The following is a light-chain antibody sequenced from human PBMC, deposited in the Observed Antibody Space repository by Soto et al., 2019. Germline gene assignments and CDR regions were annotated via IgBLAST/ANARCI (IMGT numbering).Light chain of an antibody. CDR1: GSNIGSHD. J-gene: IGLJ3*02. Sequence: QSVLTQPPSASGTPGPRVTISCSGSGSNIGSHDVYWYQHLPGTAPKVLIYRNDQRPSGVPDRFSASRSGTSASLAISGLRSEDEADYYCVAWHDSLSGRVFGGGTKLTVL. CDR2: RND. V-gene: IGLV1-47*02. CDR3: VAWHDSLSGRV.